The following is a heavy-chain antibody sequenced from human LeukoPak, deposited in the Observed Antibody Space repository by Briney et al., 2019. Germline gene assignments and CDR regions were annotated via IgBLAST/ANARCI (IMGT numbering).Heavy chain of an antibody. Sequence: GGSLRLSCAASGFTLSDFNMNWVRQAPGKGLEWVSYISSSSTMSNADSVKGRFTISRDNARNSLYLQMNSLRAEDTAVYYCASDRAYSQFDYWGQGTLVTVSS. J-gene: IGHJ4*02. CDR1: GFTLSDFN. CDR3: ASDRAYSQFDY. V-gene: IGHV3-69-1*01. D-gene: IGHD2-15*01. CDR2: ISSSSTM.